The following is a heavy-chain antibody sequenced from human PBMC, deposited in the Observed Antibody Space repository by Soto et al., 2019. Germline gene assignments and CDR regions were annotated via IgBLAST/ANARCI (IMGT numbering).Heavy chain of an antibody. CDR1: GGTFSSYA. J-gene: IGHJ6*02. Sequence: SVKVSCKASGGTFSSYAISWLRQSPGQGLEWMGGIIPIFGTANYAQKFQGRVTITADESTSTAYMELRSLRSEDTAVYYCARGYSSSWPYYYGMDVWGQGTTVTVSS. CDR2: IIPIFGTA. D-gene: IGHD6-13*01. CDR3: ARGYSSSWPYYYGMDV. V-gene: IGHV1-69*13.